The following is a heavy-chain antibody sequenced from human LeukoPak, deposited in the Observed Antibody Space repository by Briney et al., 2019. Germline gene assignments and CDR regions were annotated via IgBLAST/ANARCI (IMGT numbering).Heavy chain of an antibody. CDR3: ARGGYGDYFFGY. CDR1: GGSISTYY. D-gene: IGHD4-17*01. CDR2: INHSGST. J-gene: IGHJ4*02. V-gene: IGHV4-34*01. Sequence: SETLSLTCTVSGGSISTYYWNWIRQPPGKGLEWIGEINHSGSTNYNPSLKSRVTISVDTSKNQFSLKLSSVTAADTAVYYCARGGYGDYFFGYWGQGTLVTVSS.